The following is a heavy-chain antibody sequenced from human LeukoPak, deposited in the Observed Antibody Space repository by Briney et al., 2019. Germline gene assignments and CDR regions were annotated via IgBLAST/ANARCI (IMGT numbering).Heavy chain of an antibody. D-gene: IGHD6-19*01. CDR3: ARGGSGWYREQNFDY. CDR2: ISSSSSYI. J-gene: IGHJ4*02. Sequence: PGGSLRLSCAASGFTFISYSMNWVRQAPGKGVEWVSSISSSSSYIYYADSVKGRFTISRDNAKNSLYLQMNSLRAEDTAVYYCARGGSGWYREQNFDYWGQGTLVTVSS. CDR1: GFTFISYS. V-gene: IGHV3-21*01.